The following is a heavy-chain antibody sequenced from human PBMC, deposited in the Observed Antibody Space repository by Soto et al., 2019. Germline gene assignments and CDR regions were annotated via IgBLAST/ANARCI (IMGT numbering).Heavy chain of an antibody. V-gene: IGHV3-66*01. D-gene: IGHD3-16*01. CDR3: AAYSHMGY. CDR2: IYSGGST. CDR1: GFTVSNNY. Sequence: EEQLVESGGDLVQPGGSLRLSCAASGFTVSNNYMSWVRQAPGKGLEWVSLIYSGGSTYYADSVKGRFTISRDSSKNTLYLQMNSLRAEDTAMYYWAAYSHMGYWGQGTLVTVSS. J-gene: IGHJ4*02.